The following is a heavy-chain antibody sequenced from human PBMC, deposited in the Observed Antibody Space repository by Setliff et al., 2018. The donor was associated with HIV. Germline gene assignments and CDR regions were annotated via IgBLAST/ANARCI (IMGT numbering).Heavy chain of an antibody. J-gene: IGHJ3*02. V-gene: IGHV5-51*01. CDR3: ARFWNSGSYRDAFDI. CDR1: GYSFTSYW. CDR2: IYPGDSDT. Sequence: GESLKISCKGSGYSFTSYWIGWVRQMSGKGLEWMGIIYPGDSDTRYSPSCQGQVIISADKSISTAYLQWSSLKASDSAMYYCARFWNSGSYRDAFDIWGQGTMVTVSS. D-gene: IGHD1-26*01.